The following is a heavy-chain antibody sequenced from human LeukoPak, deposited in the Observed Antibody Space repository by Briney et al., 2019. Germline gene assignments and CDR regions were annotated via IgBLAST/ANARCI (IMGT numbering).Heavy chain of an antibody. V-gene: IGHV3-48*03. Sequence: PGGSLRLSCAASGFTFDDHGMNWVRQAPGKGLEWVSYISSSGSTIYYADSVKGRFTISRDNAKNSLYLQMNSLRAEDTAVYYCARRLRRNYFDYWGQGTLVTVSS. CDR2: ISSSGSTI. CDR1: GFTFDDHG. CDR3: ARRLRRNYFDY. J-gene: IGHJ4*02. D-gene: IGHD4-17*01.